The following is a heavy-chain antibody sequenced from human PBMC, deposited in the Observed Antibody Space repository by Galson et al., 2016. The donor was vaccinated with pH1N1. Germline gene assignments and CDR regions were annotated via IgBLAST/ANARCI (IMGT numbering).Heavy chain of an antibody. CDR1: GYTFTDYY. J-gene: IGHJ4*02. Sequence: SVKVSCKASGYTFTDYYIHWVRQAPGQGLEWMGRINPNSGATNYAQKFQGRVTMTRDTSISTAYMEITSLRSDDTAVYYCARWALTGYHDYWGQGTLVTVSS. CDR3: ARWALTGYHDY. CDR2: INPNSGAT. D-gene: IGHD3-9*01. V-gene: IGHV1-2*06.